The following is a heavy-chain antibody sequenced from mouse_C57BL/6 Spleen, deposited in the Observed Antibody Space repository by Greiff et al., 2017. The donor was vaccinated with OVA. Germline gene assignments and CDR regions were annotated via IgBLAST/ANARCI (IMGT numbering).Heavy chain of an antibody. CDR2: IDPSDSYT. D-gene: IGHD5-1*01. CDR3: ARGSTLGFDY. J-gene: IGHJ2*01. Sequence: VQLQQPGAELVKPGASVKLSCKASGYTFTSYWMQWVKQRPGQGLEWIGEIDPSDSYTNYNQKFKGKATLTVDTSSSTAYMQLSSLTSEDSAVYYCARGSTLGFDYWGQGTTLTVSS. V-gene: IGHV1-50*01. CDR1: GYTFTSYW.